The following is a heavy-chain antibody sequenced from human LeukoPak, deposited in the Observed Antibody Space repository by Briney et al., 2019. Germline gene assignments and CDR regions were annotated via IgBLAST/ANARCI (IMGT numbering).Heavy chain of an antibody. CDR1: GFTFSSYS. D-gene: IGHD3-22*01. J-gene: IGHJ4*02. V-gene: IGHV3-21*01. CDR2: ISSSSSYI. Sequence: KPGGSLRLSCAASGFTFSSYSMNWVRQAPGKGLEWVSSISSSSSYIYYADSVKGRFTISRDNAKNSLYLQMNSLRAEDTAVYYCARSAGFSGYYWNFDYWGQGTLVTVSS. CDR3: ARSAGFSGYYWNFDY.